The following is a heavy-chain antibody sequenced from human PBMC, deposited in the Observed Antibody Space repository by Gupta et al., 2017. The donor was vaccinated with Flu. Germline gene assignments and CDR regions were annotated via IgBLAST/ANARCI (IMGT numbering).Heavy chain of an antibody. CDR3: ARVATRWLQQRGYYFDY. V-gene: IGHV1-2*02. CDR2: INPNSGGT. Sequence: QVQLVQSGAEVKKPGASVKVSCKASGYTFTNYYVHWVRQAPGQGLEWMGWINPNSGGTNYAQKFQDRVTMTRGTSISTAYMELSRLRSDDTAVYYCARVATRWLQQRGYYFDYWGQGTLVTVSS. CDR1: GYTFTNYY. J-gene: IGHJ4*02. D-gene: IGHD5-12*01.